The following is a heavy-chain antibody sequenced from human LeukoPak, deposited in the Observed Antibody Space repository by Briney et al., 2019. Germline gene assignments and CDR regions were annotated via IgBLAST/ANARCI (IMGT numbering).Heavy chain of an antibody. V-gene: IGHV3-23*01. CDR2: ISSTGGST. D-gene: IGHD5-24*01. CDR3: ARDIDGYNTLDY. Sequence: GGSLRLSCAASGFTFANYAMSWVRQAPGKGLEWVSTISSTGGSTYYADSVKGRFTISRDNSKNTLYLQMNSLRAEDTAMYYCARDIDGYNTLDYWGQGTLVTVSS. CDR1: GFTFANYA. J-gene: IGHJ4*02.